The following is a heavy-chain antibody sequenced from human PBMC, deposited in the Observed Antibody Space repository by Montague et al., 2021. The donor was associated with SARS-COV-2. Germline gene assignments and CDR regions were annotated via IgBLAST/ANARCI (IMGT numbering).Heavy chain of an antibody. Sequence: SETLSLTCTVPGGSIRSYSWSWIRQPAAKGLDWIGRIFASGGTIYSPSLRSRVSMSVDASKNQFSFILTSVTAADTGVYFCARDGGFYGSGGYSLWGQGTLVTVSS. CDR2: IFASGGT. D-gene: IGHD3-10*01. CDR3: ARDGGFYGSGGYSL. V-gene: IGHV4-4*07. CDR1: GGSIRSYS. J-gene: IGHJ4*02.